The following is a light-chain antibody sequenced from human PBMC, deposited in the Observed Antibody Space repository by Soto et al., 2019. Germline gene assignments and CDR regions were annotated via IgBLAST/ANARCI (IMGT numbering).Light chain of an antibody. CDR1: SSDVGRYNI. CDR3: CSYAGDRDLI. V-gene: IGLV2-23*01. CDR2: EGS. J-gene: IGLJ2*01. Sequence: QLVLTQPASVSGSPGQSITISCTGSSSDVGRYNIVSWYQQHPGKAPKLMIYEGSQRPSGVSDRFSGSKSGNTASLTISGLQAEDEADYYCCSYAGDRDLIFGGGTKVTVL.